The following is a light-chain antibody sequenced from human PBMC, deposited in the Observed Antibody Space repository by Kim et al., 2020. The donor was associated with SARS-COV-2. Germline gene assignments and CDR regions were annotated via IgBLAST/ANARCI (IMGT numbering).Light chain of an antibody. V-gene: IGKV4-1*01. CDR2: WAS. Sequence: DIVMTQSPDSLAVSLGERATINCKSSRSVLYSSNNRNYLAWYQQKPGQPPKLLIYWASTRESGVPDRFTGSGSGTDFTLTTSSLQAEDVAVYYCQKYYSTPQYTFGQGTKLEI. J-gene: IGKJ2*01. CDR1: RSVLYSSNNRNY. CDR3: QKYYSTPQYT.